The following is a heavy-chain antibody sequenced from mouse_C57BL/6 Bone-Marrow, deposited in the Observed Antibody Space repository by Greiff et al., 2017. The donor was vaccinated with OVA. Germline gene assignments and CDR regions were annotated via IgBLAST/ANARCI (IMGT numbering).Heavy chain of an antibody. V-gene: IGHV1-81*01. CDR2: IYPRSGNT. CDR3: ARPLYWYFDV. CDR1: GYTFTSYG. J-gene: IGHJ1*03. Sequence: VKLVESGAELARPGASVKLSCKASGYTFTSYGISWVKQRTGQGLEWIGEIYPRSGNTYYNEKFKGKATLTADKSSSTAYMELRSLTSEDSAVYFCARPLYWYFDVWGTGTTVTVSS.